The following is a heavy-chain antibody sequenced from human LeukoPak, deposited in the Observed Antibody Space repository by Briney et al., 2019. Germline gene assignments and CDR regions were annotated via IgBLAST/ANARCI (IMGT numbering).Heavy chain of an antibody. V-gene: IGHV4-34*01. CDR1: DGSFSGYY. CDR3: ARASVAARRTYYYYMDV. J-gene: IGHJ6*03. CDR2: INHCGST. D-gene: IGHD6-19*01. Sequence: SETLSLTCAVYDGSFSGYYWSWIRQPPGKGLEWIGEINHCGSTNYNPSLKSRVTISVDTSKNQFSLKLSSVTAADTAVYYCARASVAARRTYYYYMDVWGKGTTVTISS.